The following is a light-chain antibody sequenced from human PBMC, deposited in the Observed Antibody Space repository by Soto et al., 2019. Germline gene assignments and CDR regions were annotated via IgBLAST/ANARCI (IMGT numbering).Light chain of an antibody. CDR2: GAS. Sequence: EIVMTQSPVTLSVSPGERATLSCRASQSISSTLAWYQQKPGQAPRLLIYGASTRATGIPARFSGSGSGTEFTLTISSLQSEDFAVSYCQQCSNWPWTFGQGTKVEIK. CDR1: QSISST. CDR3: QQCSNWPWT. V-gene: IGKV3-15*01. J-gene: IGKJ1*01.